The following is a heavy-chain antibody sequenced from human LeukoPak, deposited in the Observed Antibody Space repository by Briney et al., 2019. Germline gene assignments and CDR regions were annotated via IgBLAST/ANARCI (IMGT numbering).Heavy chain of an antibody. Sequence: SETLSLTCTVSGGSISSGGYYWSWIRQHPGKGLEWIGYINYSGNTFYNPSLKSRLTISVDTSKNQFSLKLSSVTAADTAVYYCARDWSNYFDYWGQGTLVTVSS. J-gene: IGHJ4*02. V-gene: IGHV4-31*03. CDR3: ARDWSNYFDY. CDR1: GGSISSGGYY. CDR2: INYSGNT.